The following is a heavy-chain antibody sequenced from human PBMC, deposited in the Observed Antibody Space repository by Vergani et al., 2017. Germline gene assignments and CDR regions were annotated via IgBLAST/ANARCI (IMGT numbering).Heavy chain of an antibody. J-gene: IGHJ4*02. CDR3: ARLSYDTTPYLQGGYDC. Sequence: QVQLVESGGGVVQPGRSLRLSCTPSSFKLGDYCMHWVRQAPGRGLEWVSMTWYEGNNNYYADSVKGRFTISRDNSKNMLYLQMNSLRAEDTAVYYCARLSYDTTPYLQGGYDCWGQGTLVSVSS. D-gene: IGHD3-22*01. CDR2: TWYEGNNN. CDR1: SFKLGDYC. V-gene: IGHV3-33*01.